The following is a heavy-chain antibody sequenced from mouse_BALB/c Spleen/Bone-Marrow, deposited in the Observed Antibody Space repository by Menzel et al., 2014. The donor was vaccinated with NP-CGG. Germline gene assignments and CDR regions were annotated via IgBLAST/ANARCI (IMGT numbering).Heavy chain of an antibody. Sequence: VQRVESGAELMKPGAPMKISCKATGYTFSSYWIEWVKQRPGHGLEWIGEILPGSGSTNYNERFKGKATFTADTSSNTAYMQLSSLTSEDSAVYYCARAYYVNYDAMDYWGQGTSVTVSS. J-gene: IGHJ4*01. CDR3: ARAYYVNYDAMDY. CDR2: ILPGSGST. CDR1: GYTFSSYW. V-gene: IGHV1-9*01. D-gene: IGHD2-10*01.